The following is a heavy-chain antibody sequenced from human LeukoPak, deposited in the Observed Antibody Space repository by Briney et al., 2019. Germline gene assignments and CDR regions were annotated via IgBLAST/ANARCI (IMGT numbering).Heavy chain of an antibody. Sequence: GGSLRLSCAASAFIDSADYMSWVRQAPGKGLEWVSLKYDGARTYYPDSVKGRFSISRDSSQNTLYLQMNSLRIEDTAVYYCARGAGYPFYMDVWGQRDHGHRLL. J-gene: IGHJ6*03. CDR1: AFIDSADY. CDR2: KYDGART. D-gene: IGHD5-18*01. CDR3: ARGAGYPFYMDV. V-gene: IGHV3-66*02.